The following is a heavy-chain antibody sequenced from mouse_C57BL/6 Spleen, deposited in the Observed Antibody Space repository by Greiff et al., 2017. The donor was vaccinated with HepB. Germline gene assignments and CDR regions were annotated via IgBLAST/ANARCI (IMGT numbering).Heavy chain of an antibody. Sequence: EVHLVESGGGLVKPGGSLKLSCAASGFTFSSYAMSWVRQTPEKRLEWVATISDGGSYTYYPDNVKGRFTIARDNAKNDLYLQMSQLTSEDTAMYYCARAYYYGSSRHWYFDVWGTGTTVTVSS. CDR3: ARAYYYGSSRHWYFDV. D-gene: IGHD1-1*01. J-gene: IGHJ1*03. CDR2: ISDGGSYT. CDR1: GFTFSSYA. V-gene: IGHV5-4*01.